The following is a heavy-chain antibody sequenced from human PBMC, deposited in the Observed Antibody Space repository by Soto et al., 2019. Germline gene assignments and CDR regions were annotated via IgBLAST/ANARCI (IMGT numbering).Heavy chain of an antibody. CDR2: ISGSGGST. CDR1: GFTFSSYA. Sequence: PVGSPRLSCAASGFTFSSYAMSWVRQAPGKGLEWVSAISGSGGSTYYADSVKGRFTISRDNSKNTLYLQMNSLRAEDTAVYYCAKDHRILRFLEWLFPMDVWGQGTTVTVSS. D-gene: IGHD3-3*01. V-gene: IGHV3-23*01. CDR3: AKDHRILRFLEWLFPMDV. J-gene: IGHJ6*02.